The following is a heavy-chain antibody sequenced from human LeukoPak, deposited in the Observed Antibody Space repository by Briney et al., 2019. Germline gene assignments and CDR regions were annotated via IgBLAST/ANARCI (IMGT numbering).Heavy chain of an antibody. Sequence: PGGSLRFSCAASGFNFSSSTMNWVRQAPGKGLEWVSSISSSSSYIYYADSVKGRFTISRDNAKNSLYLQMNSLRAEDTAVYCCARDDIVATMTFDYWGQGTLVTVSS. CDR1: GFNFSSST. CDR3: ARDDIVATMTFDY. D-gene: IGHD5-12*01. J-gene: IGHJ4*02. V-gene: IGHV3-21*01. CDR2: ISSSSSYI.